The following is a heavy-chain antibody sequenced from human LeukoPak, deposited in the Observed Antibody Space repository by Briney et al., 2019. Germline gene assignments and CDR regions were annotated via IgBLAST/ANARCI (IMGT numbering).Heavy chain of an antibody. CDR1: VFTLSIYC. Sequence: GGSLSLSCAPSVFTLSIYCMRCVPESPGEGGEGVANINKDGSEKYYVDPVKGRFTISRDNAKNSLYLQMNSLRAEDTGVYYCARVDIATSYGYETWFDPWGQGTLVTVSS. CDR2: INKDGSEK. CDR3: ARVDIATSYGYETWFDP. D-gene: IGHD5-18*01. V-gene: IGHV3-7*04. J-gene: IGHJ5*02.